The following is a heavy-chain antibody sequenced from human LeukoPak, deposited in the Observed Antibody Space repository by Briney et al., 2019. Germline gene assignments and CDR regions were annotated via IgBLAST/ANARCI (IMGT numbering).Heavy chain of an antibody. Sequence: GASVKVSCTASGYTFTSYGISWVRQAPGQGLEWMGWISAYNGNTNYAQKLQGRVTMTTDTSTSTAYMELRSLRSDDTAVYYCARERVDSSGYYPFDYWGQGTLVTVSS. J-gene: IGHJ4*02. D-gene: IGHD3-22*01. V-gene: IGHV1-18*01. CDR1: GYTFTSYG. CDR3: ARERVDSSGYYPFDY. CDR2: ISAYNGNT.